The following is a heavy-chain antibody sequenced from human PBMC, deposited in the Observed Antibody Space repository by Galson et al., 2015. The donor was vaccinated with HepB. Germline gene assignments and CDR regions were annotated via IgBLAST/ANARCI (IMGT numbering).Heavy chain of an antibody. V-gene: IGHV3-53*01. CDR3: ARDRRGQLAPDDAFDI. J-gene: IGHJ3*02. CDR1: GFTVSSNY. D-gene: IGHD6-13*01. Sequence: LRLSCAASGFTVSSNYMSWVRQAPGKGLEWVSVIYSGGSTYYADSVKGRFTISRDNSKNTLYLQMNSLRAEDTAVYYCARDRRGQLAPDDAFDIWGQGTMVTVSS. CDR2: IYSGGST.